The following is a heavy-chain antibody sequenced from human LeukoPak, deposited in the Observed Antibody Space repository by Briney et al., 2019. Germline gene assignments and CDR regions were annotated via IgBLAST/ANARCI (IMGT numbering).Heavy chain of an antibody. Sequence: SETLSLTCTVSGGSISSSSYYWGWIRQPPGKGLEWIGSIYYSGSTYYNPSLKSRVTISVDTSKNQFSLKLSSVTAADTAVYYCARASSGWYTRFGAFDIWGQGTMVTVSS. CDR2: IYYSGST. V-gene: IGHV4-39*01. D-gene: IGHD6-19*01. CDR1: GGSISSSSYY. J-gene: IGHJ3*02. CDR3: ARASSGWYTRFGAFDI.